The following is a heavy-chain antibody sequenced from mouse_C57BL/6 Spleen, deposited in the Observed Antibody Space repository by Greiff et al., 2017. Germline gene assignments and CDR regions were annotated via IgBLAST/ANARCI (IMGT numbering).Heavy chain of an antibody. J-gene: IGHJ4*01. D-gene: IGHD2-4*01. CDR2: IHPNSGST. Sequence: QVQLQPPGAELVKPGASVKLSCKASGYTFTSYWMHWVKQRPGQGLEWIGMIHPNSGSTNYNEKFKSKATLTVDKSSSTAYMQLSSLTSEDSAVYYCARSHYDYDYYARDYWGQGTSVTVSS. V-gene: IGHV1-64*01. CDR1: GYTFTSYW. CDR3: ARSHYDYDYYARDY.